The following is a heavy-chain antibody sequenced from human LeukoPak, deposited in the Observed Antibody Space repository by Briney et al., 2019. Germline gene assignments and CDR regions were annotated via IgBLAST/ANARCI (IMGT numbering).Heavy chain of an antibody. D-gene: IGHD3-22*01. CDR3: ARGGDYYDSSGYYYDY. V-gene: IGHV4-59*12. Sequence: SETLSLTCTVSGGSISSYYWSWIRQPPGKGLEWIRYIYHSGSTYYNPSLKSRVTISVDRSKNQFSLKLSSVTAADTAVYYCARGGDYYDSSGYYYDYWGQGTLVTVSS. J-gene: IGHJ4*02. CDR2: IYHSGST. CDR1: GGSISSYY.